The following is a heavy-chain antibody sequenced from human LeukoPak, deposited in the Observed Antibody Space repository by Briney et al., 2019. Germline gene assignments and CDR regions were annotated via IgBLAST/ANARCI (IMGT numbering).Heavy chain of an antibody. CDR2: IYYSGST. J-gene: IGHJ4*02. Sequence: PSETLSLTCTVSGGSISSYYWSWIRQPPGKGLEWIGYIYYSGSTNYNPSLKSRVTISVDTSKNQFSLKLSSVTAADTAVYYCARHKRSGGDYVGYWGQGTLVTVSS. D-gene: IGHD4-17*01. CDR3: ARHKRSGGDYVGY. V-gene: IGHV4-59*08. CDR1: GGSISSYY.